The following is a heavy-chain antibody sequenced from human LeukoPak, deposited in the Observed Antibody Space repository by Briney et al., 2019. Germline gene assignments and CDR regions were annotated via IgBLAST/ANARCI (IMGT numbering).Heavy chain of an antibody. J-gene: IGHJ5*02. CDR3: VGVGIAGGS. D-gene: IGHD2-8*02. CDR1: GFVFSTYG. V-gene: IGHV3-48*04. CDR2: ISSSGSPI. Sequence: GGSLRLSCAASGFVFSTYGIHWVRQAPGKGLEWVSYISSSGSPIYYADSVKGRFTISRDNAKNSLYLQMKSLRVEDAAVYYCVGVGIAGGSWGQGTLVTVSS.